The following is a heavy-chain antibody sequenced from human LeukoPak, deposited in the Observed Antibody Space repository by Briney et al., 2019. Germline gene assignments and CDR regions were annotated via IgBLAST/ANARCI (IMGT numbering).Heavy chain of an antibody. CDR1: GGSISSYY. CDR2: IYYSGST. V-gene: IGHV4-59*01. J-gene: IGHJ4*02. CDR3: ARGLWFGELYFDY. Sequence: SETLSLTCTVSGGSISSYYWSWIRQPPGKGLEWIGSIYYSGSTNYNPSLKSRVTISVDTSKNQISLKLSSVTAADTAVYYCARGLWFGELYFDYWGQGTLVTVSS. D-gene: IGHD3-10*01.